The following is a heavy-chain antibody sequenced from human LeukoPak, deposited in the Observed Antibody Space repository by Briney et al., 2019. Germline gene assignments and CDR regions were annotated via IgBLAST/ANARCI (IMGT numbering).Heavy chain of an antibody. J-gene: IGHJ6*02. V-gene: IGHV1-18*04. Sequence: ASVKVSCKASGYPFSIYDVNWVRQAAGQGLEWMGWISAYNGNTNYAQKLQGRVTMTTDTSTSTAYMELRSLRSDDTAVYYCARGGSYSHGMDVWGQGTTVTVSS. D-gene: IGHD1-26*01. CDR2: ISAYNGNT. CDR3: ARGGSYSHGMDV. CDR1: GYPFSIYD.